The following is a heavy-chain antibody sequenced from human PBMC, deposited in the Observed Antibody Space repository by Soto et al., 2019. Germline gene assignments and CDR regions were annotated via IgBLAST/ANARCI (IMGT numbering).Heavy chain of an antibody. V-gene: IGHV4-39*01. D-gene: IGHD3-10*01. CDR2: VYYNENT. Sequence: QLQLQESGTGLVRPSEALSLTCTASGGSISSFAYYWGWIRQPPGKGLEWIGTVYYNENTYYNPSLKSRVTISVDTAKNQFSLNLRSVTAADTAIYFCARRERYYGSPGWFDPWGQGTLVTVSS. CDR3: ARRERYYGSPGWFDP. CDR1: GGSISSFAYY. J-gene: IGHJ5*02.